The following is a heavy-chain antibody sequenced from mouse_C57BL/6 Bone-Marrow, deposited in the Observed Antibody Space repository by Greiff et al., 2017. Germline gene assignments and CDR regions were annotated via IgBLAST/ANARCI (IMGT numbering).Heavy chain of an antibody. CDR3: ARGHYYVSSYFYFGY. V-gene: IGHV1-69*01. Sequence: QVQLQQPGAELVMPGASVKLSCKASGYTFTSYWMHWVKQRPGQGLEWIGEIDPSDSYTNYNQKFKGKTTLTVDKSSSTAYMQLSSLTSEDSAVYYCARGHYYVSSYFYFGYWGQGTTLTVSS. J-gene: IGHJ2*01. CDR2: IDPSDSYT. CDR1: GYTFTSYW. D-gene: IGHD1-1*01.